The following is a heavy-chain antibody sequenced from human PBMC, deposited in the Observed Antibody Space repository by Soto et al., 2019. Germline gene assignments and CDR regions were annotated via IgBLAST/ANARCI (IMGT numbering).Heavy chain of an antibody. J-gene: IGHJ4*02. CDR1: GCNFRSYA. Sequence: GGSQRLSCTASGCNFRSYAMHWVRQAPGKGLEWVAVISYDGSNKYYADSVKGRFTISRDNSKNTVNLQMNSLRPEDTAVYYCARDGSGHWGQGTLVTVSS. V-gene: IGHV3-30*14. CDR2: ISYDGSNK. CDR3: ARDGSGH.